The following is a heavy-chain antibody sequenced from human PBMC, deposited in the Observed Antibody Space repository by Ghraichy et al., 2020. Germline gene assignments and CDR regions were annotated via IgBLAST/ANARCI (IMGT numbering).Heavy chain of an antibody. V-gene: IGHV3-21*01. D-gene: IGHD1-14*01. CDR1: GFTFNNYN. J-gene: IGHJ3*02. CDR2: ITSSSSYI. Sequence: GSLRLSCAASGFTFNNYNMNWVRQAPGKGLEWVSSITSSSSYIYYADSVKGRFTISRDNAKNSLYLQMNSLGAEDTAVYYCARVQVPYQTTTDAFDIWGQGTMVTVSS. CDR3: ARVQVPYQTTTDAFDI.